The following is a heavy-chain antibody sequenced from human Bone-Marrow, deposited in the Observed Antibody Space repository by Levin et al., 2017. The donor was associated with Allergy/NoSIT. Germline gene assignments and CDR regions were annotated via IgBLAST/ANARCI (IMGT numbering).Heavy chain of an antibody. CDR3: AKKVSVGTSAWFHP. J-gene: IGHJ5*02. CDR2: FDPEDGES. D-gene: IGHD1-26*01. V-gene: IGHV1-24*01. Sequence: ASVKVSCKVSGNTLTELSTHWVRQSPGKGPEWMGLFDPEDGESIYSPKFQGRVTMTEDTSTDTAYMELRRLTSDDTAVYYCAKKVSVGTSAWFHPWGQGTLVTVSS. CDR1: GNTLTELS.